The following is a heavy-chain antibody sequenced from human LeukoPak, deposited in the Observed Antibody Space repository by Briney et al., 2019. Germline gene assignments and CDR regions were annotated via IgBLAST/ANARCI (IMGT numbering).Heavy chain of an antibody. D-gene: IGHD6-13*01. CDR1: GYTFTSYA. CDR2: INAGNGNT. V-gene: IGHV1-3*01. J-gene: IGHJ3*02. CDR3: ARARGAIAAAGAPVTFDI. Sequence: GASVKVSCKASGYTFTSYAMHWVRQAPGQRLEWMGWINAGNGNTKYSQKFQGRVTITRDTSASTAYMELSSLRSEDTAVYYCARARGAIAAAGAPVTFDIWGQGTMVTVSS.